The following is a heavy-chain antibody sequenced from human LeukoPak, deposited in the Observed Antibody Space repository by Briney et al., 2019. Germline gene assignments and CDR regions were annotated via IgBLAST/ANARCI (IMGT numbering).Heavy chain of an antibody. CDR3: ARDGPCVNGLCYTDFDH. J-gene: IGHJ4*02. CDR1: GFTFSDYW. CDR2: MNSDGSTT. Sequence: GGSLRLSCGASGFTFSDYWMNWVRQAPGKGLVWVAQMNSDGSTTRYADSVKGRFTVARDNAKNTLYLQMNSLRVEDTAVYYCARDGPCVNGLCYTDFDHWGQGTLVTVSS. V-gene: IGHV3-74*01. D-gene: IGHD2-8*01.